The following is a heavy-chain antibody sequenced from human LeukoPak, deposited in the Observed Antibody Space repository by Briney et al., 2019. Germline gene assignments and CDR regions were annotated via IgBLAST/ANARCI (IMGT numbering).Heavy chain of an antibody. D-gene: IGHD2-15*01. Sequence: ASVKVSCKASGYTFTSYYMHWVRQAPGQGLEWMGIINPSGGSTSYAQKFQGRVTMTRDTSTITVYMELSSLRSEDTAVYYCAREPGLIGVVVAARDAFHIWGQGTMVTVSS. CDR2: INPSGGST. CDR3: AREPGLIGVVVAARDAFHI. J-gene: IGHJ3*02. CDR1: GYTFTSYY. V-gene: IGHV1-46*01.